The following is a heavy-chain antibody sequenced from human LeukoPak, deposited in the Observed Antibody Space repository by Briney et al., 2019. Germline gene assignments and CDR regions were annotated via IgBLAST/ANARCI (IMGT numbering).Heavy chain of an antibody. V-gene: IGHV4-34*01. CDR3: ASFPAGYCSSISCPRWFDP. CDR2: INHSGST. D-gene: IGHD2-2*01. J-gene: IGHJ5*02. CDR1: GGSFSGYY. Sequence: PSETLSLTCAVYGGSFSGYYWSWIRQPPGKGLEWIGEINHSGSTNYNPSLKSRVTISVDTSKNQFSLKLSSVTAADTAVYYCASFPAGYCSSISCPRWFDPWGQGTLVTVSS.